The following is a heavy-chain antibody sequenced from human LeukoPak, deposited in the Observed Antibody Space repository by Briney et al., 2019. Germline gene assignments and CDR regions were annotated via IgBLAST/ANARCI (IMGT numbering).Heavy chain of an antibody. V-gene: IGHV3-23*01. J-gene: IGHJ4*02. Sequence: GGSLRLSCAASGFTFSSYAMSWVRQAPGKGLEWVSAISGSAGATFYADSVKGRFTVSRDNSRNTLYLRMNSLRAEDTAVYYCAKETSGWDYFDYWGQGILVTVSS. CDR1: GFTFSSYA. D-gene: IGHD6-19*01. CDR3: AKETSGWDYFDY. CDR2: ISGSAGAT.